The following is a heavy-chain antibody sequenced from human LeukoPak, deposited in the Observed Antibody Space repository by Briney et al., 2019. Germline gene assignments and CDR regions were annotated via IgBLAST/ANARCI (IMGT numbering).Heavy chain of an antibody. J-gene: IGHJ4*02. CDR2: IHTSGST. CDR1: GGSISSGSYY. CDR3: ARVTGYMIEDYFDY. Sequence: SETLSLTCTVSGGSISSGSYYWSWIRQPAGKGLEWIGRIHTSGSTNYNPSLKSRVTISVDTSKNQFSLKLSSVTAAGTAVYYCARVTGYMIEDYFDYWGQGILVTVSS. V-gene: IGHV4-61*02. D-gene: IGHD3-9*01.